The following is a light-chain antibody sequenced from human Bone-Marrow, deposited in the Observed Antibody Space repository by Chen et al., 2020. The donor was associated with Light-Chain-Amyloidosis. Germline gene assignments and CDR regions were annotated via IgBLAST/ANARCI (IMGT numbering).Light chain of an antibody. V-gene: IGLV3-25*03. Sequence: SYSLTQPPSVPVSPGHPAMIPCSGDALPTKYAYWYQHKPGQAPVLVIHRETERPSGVSERFSRSSSGTTATLTISGVQAEDEADYHCQSADSSGTYEVIFGGGTKLTVL. CDR2: RET. CDR3: QSADSSGTYEVI. CDR1: ALPTKY. J-gene: IGLJ2*01.